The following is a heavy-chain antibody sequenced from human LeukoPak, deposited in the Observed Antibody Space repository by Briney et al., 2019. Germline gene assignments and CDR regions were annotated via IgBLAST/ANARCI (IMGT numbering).Heavy chain of an antibody. CDR1: GGSISSTNYY. V-gene: IGHV4-61*02. J-gene: IGHJ6*03. Sequence: SETLSLTCAVSGGSISSTNYYWSWIRQPAGKGLEWIGRIYTSGSTNYNPSLKSRVTMSVDTSKNQFSLKLSSVTAADTAVYYCARVGDNYDFWSGTYYYYMDVWGKGTTVTVSS. CDR3: ARVGDNYDFWSGTYYYYMDV. D-gene: IGHD3-3*01. CDR2: IYTSGST.